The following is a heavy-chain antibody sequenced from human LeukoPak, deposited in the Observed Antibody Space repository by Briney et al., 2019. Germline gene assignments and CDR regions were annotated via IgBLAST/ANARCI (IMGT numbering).Heavy chain of an antibody. V-gene: IGHV1-69*01. CDR1: GGTFISYA. D-gene: IGHD1-26*01. J-gene: IGHJ4*02. CDR2: IIPIFGTA. CDR3: AREKNQQWVDCLQY. Sequence: ASVKVSCKASGGTFISYAISWVRQAPGQGLEWMGGIIPIFGTANYAQKFQGRVTITADESTSTAYMELSSLRSEDTAVYYCAREKNQQWVDCLQYWGQGTLVTVSS.